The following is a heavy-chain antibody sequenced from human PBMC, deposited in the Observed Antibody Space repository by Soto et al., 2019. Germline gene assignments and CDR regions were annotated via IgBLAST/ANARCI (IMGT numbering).Heavy chain of an antibody. D-gene: IGHD6-19*01. CDR1: GGSFSGYY. CDR3: ARRSGWYFQRDY. CDR2: INHSGST. J-gene: IGHJ4*02. V-gene: IGHV4-34*01. Sequence: QVQLQQWGAELLKPSETLSLTCAVYGGSFSGYYWSWIRQPPGKGLEWIGEINHSGSTNYNPSLKSRVTISVDTSKNQFSLKLSSVTAADTAVYYCARRSGWYFQRDYWGQGTLVTVSS.